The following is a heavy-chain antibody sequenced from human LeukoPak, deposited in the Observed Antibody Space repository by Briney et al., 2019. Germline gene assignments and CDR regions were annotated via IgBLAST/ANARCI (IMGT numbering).Heavy chain of an antibody. D-gene: IGHD6-13*01. Sequence: SETLSLTCTVSGGSISSYYWSWIRQPPGKGLEWIGYIYYSGSTNYNPSLKSRVTISVDTSKNQFSLKLSSVIAADTAVYYCARDSDGIAAPFDYWGQGTLVTVSS. CDR1: GGSISSYY. CDR3: ARDSDGIAAPFDY. J-gene: IGHJ4*02. CDR2: IYYSGST. V-gene: IGHV4-59*01.